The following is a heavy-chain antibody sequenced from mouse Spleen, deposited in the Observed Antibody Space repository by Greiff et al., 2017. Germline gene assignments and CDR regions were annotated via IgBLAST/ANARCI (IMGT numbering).Heavy chain of an antibody. CDR2: IWSDGST. Sequence: QVQLKQSGPGLVAPSQSLSITCTVSGFSLTSYGVHWVRQPPGKGLEWLVVIWSDGSTTYNSALKSRLSISKDNSKSQVFLKMNSLQTDDTAMYYCARHGGSSYVYDGYYEGGAMDYWGQGTSVTVSS. CDR1: GFSLTSYG. CDR3: ARHGGSSYVYDGYYEGGAMDY. V-gene: IGHV2-6-1*01. J-gene: IGHJ4*01. D-gene: IGHD2-3*01.